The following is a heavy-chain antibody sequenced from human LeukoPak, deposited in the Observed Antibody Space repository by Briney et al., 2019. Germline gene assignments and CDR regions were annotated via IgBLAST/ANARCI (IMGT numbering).Heavy chain of an antibody. Sequence: ASVKVSCKASGYTFTSYGISWVRQAPGQGLEWMGWISAYNGNTNYAQKLQGRVTMTTDTSTSTAYMELRSLRSDDTAVYYCATVYCSGGSSYENWFDPWGQGTLVTVSS. D-gene: IGHD2-15*01. J-gene: IGHJ5*02. CDR3: ATVYCSGGSSYENWFDP. CDR2: ISAYNGNT. CDR1: GYTFTSYG. V-gene: IGHV1-18*01.